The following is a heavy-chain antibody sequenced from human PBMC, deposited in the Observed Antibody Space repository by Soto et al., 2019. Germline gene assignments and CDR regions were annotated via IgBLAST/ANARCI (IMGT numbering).Heavy chain of an antibody. CDR1: GFDASVNY. CDR3: VRENYYYGMDV. Sequence: EVQLVESGGTLVQPGGSLRLSCAASGFDASVNYMTWVRQAPGKGLEWVSVITGGDNTFYAGYVKGRFSNSRDNSKNTLYLQMNSLRVEDTAMYYCVRENYYYGMDVWGQGTAVTVSS. CDR2: ITGGDNT. V-gene: IGHV3-66*01. J-gene: IGHJ6*02.